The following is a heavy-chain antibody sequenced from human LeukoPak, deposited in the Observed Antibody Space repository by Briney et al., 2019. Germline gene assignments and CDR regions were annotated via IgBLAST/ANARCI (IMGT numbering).Heavy chain of an antibody. CDR1: GGSISSYY. CDR3: ARHLYSSGWYNPVRPLGPGNS. J-gene: IGHJ4*02. V-gene: IGHV4-39*01. D-gene: IGHD6-19*01. Sequence: SETLSLTCTVSGGSISSYYWGWIRQPPGKGLEWIGSIYYSGSTYYNPSLKSRVTISVDTSKNQFSLKLSSVTAADTAVYYCARHLYSSGWYNPVRPLGPGNSWGQGTLVTVSS. CDR2: IYYSGST.